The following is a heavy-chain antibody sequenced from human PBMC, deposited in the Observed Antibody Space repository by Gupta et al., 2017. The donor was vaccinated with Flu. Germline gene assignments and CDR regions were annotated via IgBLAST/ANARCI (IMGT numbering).Heavy chain of an antibody. CDR1: GFTFSSYA. V-gene: IGHV3-64D*06. Sequence: EVQLVESGGGLVQPGGSLRLSCSASGFTFSSYAMHWARQVPGKGLEDVSAISSNGGSTYYADSVKGRFTISRDNSKNTLYLQMSSLRAEDTAVYYCVKDLTCEGGDVCPFDYWGQGTLVTVSS. J-gene: IGHJ4*02. CDR3: VKDLTCEGGDVCPFDY. CDR2: ISSNGGST. D-gene: IGHD3-16*01.